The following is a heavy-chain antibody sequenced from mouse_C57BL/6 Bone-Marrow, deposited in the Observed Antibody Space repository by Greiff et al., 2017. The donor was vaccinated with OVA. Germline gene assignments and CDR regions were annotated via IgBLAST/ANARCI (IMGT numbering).Heavy chain of an antibody. J-gene: IGHJ1*03. V-gene: IGHV7-1*01. D-gene: IGHD2-3*01. Sequence: DVKLVESGGGLVQSGRSLRLSCATSGFTFSDFYMEWVRQAPGKGLEWIAASRNKANDYTTEYSASVKGRFIVSRDTSQSILYLQMNALRAEDTAIYYCARDAFDGSWYFDVWGTGTTVTVSS. CDR3: ARDAFDGSWYFDV. CDR1: GFTFSDFY. CDR2: SRNKANDYTT.